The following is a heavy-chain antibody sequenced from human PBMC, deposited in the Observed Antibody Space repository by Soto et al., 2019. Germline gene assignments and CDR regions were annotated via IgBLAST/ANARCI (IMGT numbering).Heavy chain of an antibody. CDR3: ARGDYYDRRFDS. V-gene: IGHV3-7*03. CDR2: IKEDGSEK. CDR1: GFTFSSSW. Sequence: GGSLRLSCAASGFTFSSSWMNWVRQAPGKGLEWVADIKEDGSEKYYVDSLKGRFTISRDNAKNSLYLQMNSLRAEDTAVYYCARGDYYDRRFDSWGQGTLVTVSS. D-gene: IGHD3-22*01. J-gene: IGHJ4*02.